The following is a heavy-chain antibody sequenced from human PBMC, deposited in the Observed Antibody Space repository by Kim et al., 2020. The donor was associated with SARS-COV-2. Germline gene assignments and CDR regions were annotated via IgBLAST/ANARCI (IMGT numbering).Heavy chain of an antibody. CDR1: GYSFTSYW. V-gene: IGHV5-51*01. J-gene: IGHJ4*02. CDR3: ARRDNDLREWELAFDY. D-gene: IGHD1-26*01. Sequence: GESLKISCKGSGYSFTSYWIGWVRQMPGKGLEWMGIIYPGDSDTRYSPSFQGQVTISADKSISTAYLQWSSLKASDTAMYYCARRDNDLREWELAFDYWGQGTLVTVSS. CDR2: IYPGDSDT.